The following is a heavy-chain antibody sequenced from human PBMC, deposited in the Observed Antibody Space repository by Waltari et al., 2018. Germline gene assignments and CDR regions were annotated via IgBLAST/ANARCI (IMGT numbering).Heavy chain of an antibody. CDR1: GGSILGFY. V-gene: IGHV4-59*01. J-gene: IGHJ5*02. CDR3: ARGGGGDWEWFDP. Sequence: QVQLQESGPSLLKPSETLSLLCTVPGGSILGFYWSWVRQPPGKGLDWIVYIYYTGSTNFTPSLKSRVTMSVDTSKNQFSLKLSSVTAADTAFYYCARGGGGDWEWFDPWGQGTLVTVSS. CDR2: IYYTGST. D-gene: IGHD2-21*02.